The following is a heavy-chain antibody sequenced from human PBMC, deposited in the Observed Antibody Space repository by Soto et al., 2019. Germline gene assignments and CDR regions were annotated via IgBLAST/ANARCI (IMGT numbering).Heavy chain of an antibody. V-gene: IGHV3-7*05. Sequence: EVQLVESGGGLVQPGGSLRLSCAASGFTLSNYWMAWVRQAPGKGLEWVANINQDGSEERYVDSAKGGFTISRDNAKSSLYLQLHSLSAEDTAMSYCASTHLRDTSGYLHFDLWVRGTLVAVSS. CDR2: INQDGSEE. D-gene: IGHD3-3*01. CDR1: GFTLSNYW. CDR3: ASTHLRDTSGYLHFDL. J-gene: IGHJ2*01.